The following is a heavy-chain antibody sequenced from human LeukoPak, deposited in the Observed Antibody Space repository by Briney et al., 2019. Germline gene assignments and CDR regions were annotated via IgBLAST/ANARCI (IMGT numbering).Heavy chain of an antibody. CDR2: ISSSSSFI. V-gene: IGHV3-21*01. Sequence: PGGSLRLSCAASGLTFRSYSMNWVRQAPGKGLEWVSSISSSSSFIYYADSVKGRFTSSRDNAKNSLYLQMTSLRAEDTAVYYCAREAVAGTSDYWGQGTLVTVSS. J-gene: IGHJ4*02. D-gene: IGHD6-19*01. CDR1: GLTFRSYS. CDR3: AREAVAGTSDY.